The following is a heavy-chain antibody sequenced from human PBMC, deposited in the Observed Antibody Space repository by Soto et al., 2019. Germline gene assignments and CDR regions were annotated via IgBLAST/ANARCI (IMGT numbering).Heavy chain of an antibody. D-gene: IGHD5-12*01. Sequence: SVKVSCKASGFTFTSSAMQWVRQARGQRLEWIGWIVVGSGNANYAQKFQERVTITRDMSTSTAYMELSSLRSEDTAVYYCAADPGDIVATGDYYYYYGMDVWGQGTTVTVS. CDR2: IVVGSGNA. J-gene: IGHJ6*02. V-gene: IGHV1-58*02. CDR1: GFTFTSSA. CDR3: AADPGDIVATGDYYYYYGMDV.